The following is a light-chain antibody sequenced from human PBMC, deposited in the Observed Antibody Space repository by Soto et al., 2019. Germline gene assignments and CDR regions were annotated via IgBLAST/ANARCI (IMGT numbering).Light chain of an antibody. CDR1: QNIISW. CDR3: QQAYGFPVT. Sequence: DIRMTQSPSSVSASVGDSVTITCRASQNIISWLAWYQQKPGRAPKLLIYAASILQSGVPSRFSGSGSGTDLTLTINSLQPEDFATYYCQQAYGFPVTFGQGTRLEIK. V-gene: IGKV1-12*01. J-gene: IGKJ5*01. CDR2: AAS.